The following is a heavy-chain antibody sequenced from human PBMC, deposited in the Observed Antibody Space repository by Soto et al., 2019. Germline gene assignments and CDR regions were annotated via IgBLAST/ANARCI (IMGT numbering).Heavy chain of an antibody. V-gene: IGHV3-30*18. J-gene: IGHJ3*02. CDR3: AKDKLSSTDAFDS. CDR2: ISYDGSNK. Sequence: GGPLRLSYAASGGNFINFGMHWVRQAPGKGLEWVALISYDGSNKYYADSVKGRFTISRDTSKNTLYLQMSSLRAEDTAVYYCAKDKLSSTDAFDSWGQGTMVTLSS. CDR1: GGNFINFG.